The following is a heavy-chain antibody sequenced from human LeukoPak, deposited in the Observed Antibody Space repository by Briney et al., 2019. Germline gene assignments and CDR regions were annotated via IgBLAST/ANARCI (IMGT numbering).Heavy chain of an antibody. CDR1: GFTFSSYS. Sequence: SGGSLRLSCAASGFTFSSYSMNWVRQAPGKGLEWVSSISSSSSYIYYADSVKGRFTISRDNAKNSLYLQMNSLRAEDTAVYYFARDAISTYGGNSGIASWGQGTLVTVSS. D-gene: IGHD4-23*01. CDR3: ARDAISTYGGNSGIAS. V-gene: IGHV3-21*01. J-gene: IGHJ4*02. CDR2: ISSSSSYI.